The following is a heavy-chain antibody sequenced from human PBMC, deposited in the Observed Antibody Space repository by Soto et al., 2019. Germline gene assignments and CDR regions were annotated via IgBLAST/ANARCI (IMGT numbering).Heavy chain of an antibody. CDR2: ISAYNGNT. V-gene: IGHV1-18*01. D-gene: IGHD6-19*01. CDR3: AIFLPGIAVAGTKDNWFDP. J-gene: IGHJ5*02. Sequence: ASVKVSCKASGYTFTSYGISWVRQAPGQGLEWMGWISAYNGNTNYAQKLQGRVTMTTDTSTSTAYMELRSLRSDDTAVYYCAIFLPGIAVAGTKDNWFDPWGQVPLVTVSS. CDR1: GYTFTSYG.